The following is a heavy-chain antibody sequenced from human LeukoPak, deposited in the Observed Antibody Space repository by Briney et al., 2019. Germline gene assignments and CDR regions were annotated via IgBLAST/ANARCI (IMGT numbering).Heavy chain of an antibody. D-gene: IGHD3-10*01. CDR3: ARQGLFMVRGVMGY. CDR2: INHSGST. V-gene: IGHV4-34*01. Sequence: SETLSLTCAVYGGSFSGYYWSWIRQPPGKGLEWIGEINHSGSTNYNPSLKSRVTISVDTSKNQFSLKLSSVTAADTAVYYCARQGLFMVRGVMGYWAQGTLVTVSS. J-gene: IGHJ4*02. CDR1: GGSFSGYY.